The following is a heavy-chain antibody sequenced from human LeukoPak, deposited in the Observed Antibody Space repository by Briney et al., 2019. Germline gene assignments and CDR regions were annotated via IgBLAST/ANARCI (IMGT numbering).Heavy chain of an antibody. D-gene: IGHD3-22*01. CDR2: ISSSGSTI. V-gene: IGHV3-48*03. CDR1: GFTFSSYE. J-gene: IGHJ6*02. CDR3: ARDQLSYYYDTLPFFYYGMDV. Sequence: QPGGSLRLSCAASGFTFSSYEMNWVRQAPGKGLEWVSYISSSGSTIYYADSVKGRSTISRDNAKNSLYLQMNSLRAEGTAVYYCARDQLSYYYDTLPFFYYGMDVWGQGTTVTVSS.